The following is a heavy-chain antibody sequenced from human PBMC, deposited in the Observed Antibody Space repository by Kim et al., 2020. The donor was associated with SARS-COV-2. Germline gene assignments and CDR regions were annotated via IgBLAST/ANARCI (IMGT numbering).Heavy chain of an antibody. CDR1: GGTFSSYA. Sequence: SVKVSCKASGGTFSSYAISWVRQAPGQGLEWMGRIIPIHGIANYAQKFQGRVTITADKSTSTAYMELSSLRSEDTAVYYCAGGILRVLEWNGNYYYMYV. D-gene: IGHD3-3*01. J-gene: IGHJ6*03. CDR2: IIPIHGIA. CDR3: AGGILRVLEWNGNYYYMYV. V-gene: IGHV1-69*04.